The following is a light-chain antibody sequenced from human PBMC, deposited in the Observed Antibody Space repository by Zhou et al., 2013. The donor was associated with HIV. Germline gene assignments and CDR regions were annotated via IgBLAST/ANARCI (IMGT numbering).Light chain of an antibody. CDR1: QSVSSSY. CDR3: QQYGISPPLFT. Sequence: EIVLTQSPGTLSLSPGERATLSCRASQSVSSSYLAWYQQKPGQAPRLLIYGASSRATDIPDRFSGSGSGTDFTLTISRLEPEDFAVYYCQQYGISPPLFTFGPGTKVDIK. J-gene: IGKJ3*01. CDR2: GAS. V-gene: IGKV3-20*01.